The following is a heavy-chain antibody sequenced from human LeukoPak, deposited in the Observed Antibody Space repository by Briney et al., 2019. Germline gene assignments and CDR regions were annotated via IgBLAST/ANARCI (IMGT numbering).Heavy chain of an antibody. D-gene: IGHD6-13*01. J-gene: IGHJ4*01. V-gene: IGHV3-11*05. CDR2: ISSSSSYT. CDR1: GFTFSVYY. CDR3: ARDVAAAGGIDY. Sequence: AGGSLRLSCAASGFTFSVYYMSRIRQPPGTGLEWVAYISSSSSYTNSGDAVKGRFTISRDNANNSLYLQMNSPRAEDTAVYYCARDVAAAGGIDYWGQEPWSPSPQ.